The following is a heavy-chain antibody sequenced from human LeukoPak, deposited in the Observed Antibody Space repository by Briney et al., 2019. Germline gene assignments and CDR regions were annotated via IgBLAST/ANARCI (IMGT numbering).Heavy chain of an antibody. CDR1: GFTFSSYG. CDR3: AKDLSMIHAFDI. V-gene: IGHV3-30*18. J-gene: IGHJ3*02. Sequence: GRSLRLSCAASGFTFSSYGMHWVRQAPGKGLEWVAVISYDGSNKYYADSVKGRFTISRDNSKNTLYLQMNSLRAEDTAVYYRAKDLSMIHAFDIWGQGTMVTVSS. D-gene: IGHD5/OR15-5a*01. CDR2: ISYDGSNK.